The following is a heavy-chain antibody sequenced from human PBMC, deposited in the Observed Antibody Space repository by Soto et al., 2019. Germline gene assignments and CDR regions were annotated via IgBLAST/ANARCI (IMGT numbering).Heavy chain of an antibody. J-gene: IGHJ4*02. Sequence: GGSLRLSCAASGFTFENYAMHWVRQAPGKGLEWVSGISWNSGSIGYADSVRGRFTIFRDNVNDTLYLQMNNLRAEDSGLYYCTRGPRPISTGTGAYWGQGTQVTV. CDR3: TRGPRPISTGTGAY. V-gene: IGHV3-9*01. CDR1: GFTFENYA. D-gene: IGHD3-10*01. CDR2: ISWNSGSI.